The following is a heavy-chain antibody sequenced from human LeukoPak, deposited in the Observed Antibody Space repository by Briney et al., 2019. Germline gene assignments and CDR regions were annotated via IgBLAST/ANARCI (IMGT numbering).Heavy chain of an antibody. CDR2: ISYDGSNK. CDR3: AKDVDPVIVGATNDCYYYGMDV. Sequence: GGSLRLSCAASGFTFSSYGMHWVRQAPGKGLEWVAVISYDGSNKYYADSVKGRFTISRDNSKNTLYLQMNSLRAEDTAVYYCAKDVDPVIVGATNDCYYYGMDVWGQGTTVTVSS. J-gene: IGHJ6*02. V-gene: IGHV3-30*18. D-gene: IGHD1-26*01. CDR1: GFTFSSYG.